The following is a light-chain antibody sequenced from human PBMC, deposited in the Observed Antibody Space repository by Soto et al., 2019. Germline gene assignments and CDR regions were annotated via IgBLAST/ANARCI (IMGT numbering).Light chain of an antibody. CDR2: KDT. CDR3: QSADTTGTYVYV. V-gene: IGLV3-25*02. J-gene: IGLJ1*01. CDR1: ALAKKH. Sequence: SYELTQPPSVSVSPGQTARIACSGDALAKKHAYWYQQKPGLAPILVIYKDTERPSGIPERFSGSSSGTTVTLTISGVQAEDEADYYCQSADTTGTYVYVFGSGTKVTAL.